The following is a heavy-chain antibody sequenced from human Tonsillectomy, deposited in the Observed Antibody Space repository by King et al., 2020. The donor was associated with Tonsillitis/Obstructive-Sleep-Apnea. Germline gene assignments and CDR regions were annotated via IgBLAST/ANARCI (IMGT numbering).Heavy chain of an antibody. V-gene: IGHV5-51*01. J-gene: IGHJ4*02. CDR1: GYSFPTSW. D-gene: IGHD2-15*01. Sequence: VQLVESGAEVKKPGESLKISCKGSGYSFPTSWIGWVRQMPGKGLEWMGIIYAGDSATRYSPSFQGQVTITVDKSTRTTYLQWSSLKASDTALYFCAGGVPRGYCSRGGCYHFHDYWGQGTLVTVSS. CDR3: AGGVPRGYCSRGGCYHFHDY. CDR2: IYAGDSAT.